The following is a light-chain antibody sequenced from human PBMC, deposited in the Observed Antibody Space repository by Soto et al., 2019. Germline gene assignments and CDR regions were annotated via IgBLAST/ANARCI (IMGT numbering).Light chain of an antibody. Sequence: EIVLTQSPATLSLSPGERATLSCRASQSVSSYLAWYQQKPGQAPRLLIYDASNRATGIPARFSGSGSGTDFTLTISSLEPEDFAVYYCQQRRTFGQGLRLEIK. CDR1: QSVSSY. CDR2: DAS. J-gene: IGKJ5*01. V-gene: IGKV3-11*01. CDR3: QQRRT.